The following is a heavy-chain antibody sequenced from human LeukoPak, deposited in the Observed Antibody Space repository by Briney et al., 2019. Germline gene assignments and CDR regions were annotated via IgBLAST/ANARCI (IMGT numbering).Heavy chain of an antibody. V-gene: IGHV3-30*04. CDR2: ISYDGSNK. D-gene: IGHD6-19*01. J-gene: IGHJ4*02. CDR1: RFTFGDHA. Sequence: GGSLRLSCTASRFTFGDHAMSWVRQAPGKGLEWVAVISYDGSNKYYADSVKGRFTISRDNSKNTLYLQMNSLRAEDTAVYYCAKVPGYSSGWYYFDYWGQGTLVTVSS. CDR3: AKVPGYSSGWYYFDY.